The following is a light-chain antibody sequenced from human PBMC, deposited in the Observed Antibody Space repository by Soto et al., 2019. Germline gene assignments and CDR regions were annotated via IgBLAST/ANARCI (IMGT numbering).Light chain of an antibody. Sequence: QSVLTQPPSASGTPGQRVTISCSGGSSNIGSNTVNWYQQLPGTAPKLLIYSNNQRPSGVPDRFSGSKSGTSASLAISGLQSEDEADYYCATWDDSRNGGVFGGGTKLTVL. V-gene: IGLV1-44*01. J-gene: IGLJ3*02. CDR2: SNN. CDR3: ATWDDSRNGGV. CDR1: SSNIGSNT.